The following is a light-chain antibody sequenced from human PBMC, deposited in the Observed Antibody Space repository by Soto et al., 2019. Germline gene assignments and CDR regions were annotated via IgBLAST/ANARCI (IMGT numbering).Light chain of an antibody. CDR3: SSYTSSATLV. Sequence: QPVLTQPASVSGSPGQSITISCTGTSSDVGGYKYVSWYQQHPGKAPKLLIHEVNSRPSGVSNRFSGSKSDNTASLTISGLQAEDEADYYCSSYTSSATLVFGVGTQLTVL. J-gene: IGLJ2*01. CDR2: EVN. CDR1: SSDVGGYKY. V-gene: IGLV2-14*01.